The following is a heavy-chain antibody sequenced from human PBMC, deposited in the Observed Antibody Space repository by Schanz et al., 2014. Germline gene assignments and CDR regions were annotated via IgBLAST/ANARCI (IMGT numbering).Heavy chain of an antibody. CDR1: GGSISRSSYF. Sequence: QLQLQASGPGLVKPSETLSLTCTVSGGSISRSSYFWGWIRQPPGKGLEWIGSIYHSGSTYNNPSLKSRLPRPEDESKNHFPRKLYCVAAADTALYYCARHMGRLSSSRGNYFDYWGQGTLVTVSS. CDR3: ARHMGRLSSSRGNYFDY. CDR2: IYHSGST. D-gene: IGHD6-13*01. J-gene: IGHJ4*02. V-gene: IGHV4-39*01.